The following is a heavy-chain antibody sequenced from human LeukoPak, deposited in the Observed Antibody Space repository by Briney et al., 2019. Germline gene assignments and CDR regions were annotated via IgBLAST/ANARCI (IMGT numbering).Heavy chain of an antibody. D-gene: IGHD3-16*01. CDR3: ARLGYYYYYGMDV. CDR1: GGSISSGDYY. CDR2: IYYSGST. Sequence: PSETLSLTCTVSGGSISSGDYYWSWIRQPPGKGLEWIGYIYYSGSTYYNPSLKSRVTISVDTSKNQFSLKLSSVTAADTAVYYCARLGYYYYYGMDVWGQGTTVTVSS. J-gene: IGHJ6*02. V-gene: IGHV4-30-4*01.